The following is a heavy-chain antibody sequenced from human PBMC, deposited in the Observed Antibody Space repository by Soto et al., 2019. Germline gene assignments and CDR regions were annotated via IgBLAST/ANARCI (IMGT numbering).Heavy chain of an antibody. CDR1: GGSFSGYY. CDR3: ARSARTDYSKTPGSFDY. V-gene: IGHV4-34*01. D-gene: IGHD4-4*01. Sequence: SETLSLTCAVYGGSFSGYYWSWIRQPPGKGLEWIGEINHSGSTNYNPSLKRRVTISVDTSKKQFSLKLSSVTAADTAVYYCARSARTDYSKTPGSFDYWGQGTLVTVSS. CDR2: INHSGST. J-gene: IGHJ4*02.